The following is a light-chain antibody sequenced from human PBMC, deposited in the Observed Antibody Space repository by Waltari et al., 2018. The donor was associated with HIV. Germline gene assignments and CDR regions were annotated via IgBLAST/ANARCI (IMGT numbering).Light chain of an antibody. J-gene: IGKJ5*01. CDR1: QDVTKS. V-gene: IGKV1-16*01. CDR3: QQYHSYPMT. Sequence: DIQMTQSPSSLSASVGDRVTLTCRASQDVTKSIAWFQQKPGKAPKSLIFAASSLRSGVPSRFSASGSGTDFTLTISGLLPEDFATYYCQQYHSYPMTFGQGTRLEIK. CDR2: AAS.